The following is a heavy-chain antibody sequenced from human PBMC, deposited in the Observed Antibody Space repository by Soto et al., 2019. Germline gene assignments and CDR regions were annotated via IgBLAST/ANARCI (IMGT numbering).Heavy chain of an antibody. Sequence: VQLVQSGTEVKEPGASVRVSCKAPGYTVTAHSLHWARQAPGQGLEWMAWIIVSHDRPRYAPQFQGRLTFETDRIGTTAYMHLTRLTPEDTAVYFCAREPEDGVPGDYWGQGTPVVVSS. J-gene: IGHJ4*02. CDR1: GYTVTAHS. V-gene: IGHV1-3*01. CDR3: AREPEDGVPGDY. CDR2: IIVSHDRP. D-gene: IGHD2-8*01.